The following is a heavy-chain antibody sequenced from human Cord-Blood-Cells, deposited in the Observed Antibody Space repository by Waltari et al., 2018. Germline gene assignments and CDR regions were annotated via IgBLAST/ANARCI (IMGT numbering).Heavy chain of an antibody. CDR3: ARGRGNESSGYYYGDY. Sequence: QVQLQQWGAGLLTPSETLSLTCAVYGGSFSGYYWSWIRQPPGKGLEWIGEINHSGSTNYNPSLKSRVTISVDTSKNQFSLKLSSVTAADTAVYYCARGRGNESSGYYYGDYWGQGTLVTVSS. D-gene: IGHD3-22*01. CDR1: GGSFSGYY. CDR2: INHSGST. V-gene: IGHV4-34*01. J-gene: IGHJ4*02.